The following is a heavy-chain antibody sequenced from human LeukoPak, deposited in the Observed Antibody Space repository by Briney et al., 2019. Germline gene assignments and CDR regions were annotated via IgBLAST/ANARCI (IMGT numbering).Heavy chain of an antibody. Sequence: PGGSLRLSCAASGFTFSSYGMHWVRQAPGKGLEWVAFIRYDGSNRYYADSVKGRFTISRDNSKNTLYLQMNSLRAEDTAVYYCAKDYSSSFEGDYFDYWGQGTLVTVSS. D-gene: IGHD6-13*01. CDR2: IRYDGSNR. J-gene: IGHJ4*02. V-gene: IGHV3-30*02. CDR3: AKDYSSSFEGDYFDY. CDR1: GFTFSSYG.